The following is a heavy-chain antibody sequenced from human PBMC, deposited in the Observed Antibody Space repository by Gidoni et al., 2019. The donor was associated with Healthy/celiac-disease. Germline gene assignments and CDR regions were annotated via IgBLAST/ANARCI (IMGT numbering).Heavy chain of an antibody. D-gene: IGHD6-13*01. Sequence: QVQLVESGGGVVQPGRSLRLSCAASGFTFSSYGMHWVRQAPGKGLEWVAVISYDGSNKYYADSVKGRFTISRDNSKNTLYLQMNSLRAEDTAVYYCAKAESSSSWLNYYYYYYGMDVWGQGTTVTVSS. CDR2: ISYDGSNK. J-gene: IGHJ6*02. CDR1: GFTFSSYG. CDR3: AKAESSSSWLNYYYYYYGMDV. V-gene: IGHV3-30*18.